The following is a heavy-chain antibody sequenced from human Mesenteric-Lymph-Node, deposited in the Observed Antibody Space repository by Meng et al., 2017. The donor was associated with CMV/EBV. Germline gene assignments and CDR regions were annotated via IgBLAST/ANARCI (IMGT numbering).Heavy chain of an antibody. Sequence: ASVKVSCKPSGNSFTSYDFNWVRQTSGQGLEWMGWMNPNNGNTGYAQKFQGRVSMTRDSSLGTAYMELSGLTSEDTAVYYCARGWVQLWFSYYYYGMDVWGQGTTVTVSS. D-gene: IGHD5-18*01. CDR1: GNSFTSYD. J-gene: IGHJ6*02. CDR3: ARGWVQLWFSYYYYGMDV. V-gene: IGHV1-8*01. CDR2: MNPNNGNT.